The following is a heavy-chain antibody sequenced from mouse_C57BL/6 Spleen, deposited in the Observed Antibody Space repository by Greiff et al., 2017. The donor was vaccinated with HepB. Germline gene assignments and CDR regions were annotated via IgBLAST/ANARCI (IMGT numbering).Heavy chain of an antibody. CDR1: GYTFTSYW. J-gene: IGHJ4*01. CDR3: ARRGYYDGYYEAMDY. D-gene: IGHD2-3*01. V-gene: IGHV1-59*01. CDR2: IDPSDSYT. Sequence: VQLQQPGAELVRPGTSVKLSCKASGYTFTSYWMHWVKQRPGQGLEWIGVIDPSDSYTNYNQKFKGKATLTVDTSSSTAYMQLSSLTSEDSAVYYCARRGYYDGYYEAMDYWGQGTSVTVSS.